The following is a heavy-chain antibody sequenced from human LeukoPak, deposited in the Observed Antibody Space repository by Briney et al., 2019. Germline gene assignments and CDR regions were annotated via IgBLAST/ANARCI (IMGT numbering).Heavy chain of an antibody. D-gene: IGHD3-10*01. J-gene: IGHJ4*02. Sequence: GGSLRLSCAASGFTFSSYAMSWVRQAPGKGLEWVSSISSSSSYIYYADSVKGRFTISRDNAKNSLYLQMNSLRAEDTAVYYCARVTYYYGSGDTHLNYWGQGTLVTVSS. CDR1: GFTFSSYA. V-gene: IGHV3-21*01. CDR2: ISSSSSYI. CDR3: ARVTYYYGSGDTHLNY.